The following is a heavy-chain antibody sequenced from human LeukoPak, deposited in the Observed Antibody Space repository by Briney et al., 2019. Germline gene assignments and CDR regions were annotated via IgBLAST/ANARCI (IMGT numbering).Heavy chain of an antibody. J-gene: IGHJ4*02. CDR3: ATSHDSAGND. CDR1: GFTFSSYW. V-gene: IGHV3-7*01. CDR2: IRHDGNAK. D-gene: IGHD2-15*01. Sequence: PGGSLRLSCAASGFTFSSYWMSWVRQAPGKGLEWVANIRHDGNAKNYVPSVRGRFTISRDNAKNSLYLQMNSLTVGDTAVYYCATSHDSAGNDWGQGTLVTVSS.